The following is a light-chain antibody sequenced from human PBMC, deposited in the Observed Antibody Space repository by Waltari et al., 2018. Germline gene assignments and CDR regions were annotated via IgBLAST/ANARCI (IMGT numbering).Light chain of an antibody. CDR2: GAS. CDR1: QSVSST. Sequence: EIVMTQSPATLSVSPGERATLSCRASQSVSSTLAGYQQKPGQPPRLLIYGASTRATATPARFSGSGSGTEFTLAINSLQSEDFAVYYCQQYYEWPLTFGGGTKVEIK. CDR3: QQYYEWPLT. J-gene: IGKJ4*01. V-gene: IGKV3D-15*01.